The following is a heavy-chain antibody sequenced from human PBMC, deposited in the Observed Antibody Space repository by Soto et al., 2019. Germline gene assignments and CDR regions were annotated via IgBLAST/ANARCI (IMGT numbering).Heavy chain of an antibody. CDR2: IYYSGST. CDR1: GASISSYS. V-gene: IGHV4-59*01. Sequence: ETLSLTCTVSGASISSYSWSWIRQPPGKGLEWIGYIYYSGSTNYNPSLKSRLTISVDTSKNQFSLKLSSLTAADTAVYYCARDSNTSGWHAGFDPWGQGTLVTVSS. J-gene: IGHJ5*02. D-gene: IGHD6-19*01. CDR3: ARDSNTSGWHAGFDP.